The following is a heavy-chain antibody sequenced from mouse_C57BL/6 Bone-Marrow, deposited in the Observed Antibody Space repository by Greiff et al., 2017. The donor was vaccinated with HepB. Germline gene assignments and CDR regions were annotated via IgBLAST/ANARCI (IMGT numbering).Heavy chain of an antibody. CDR2: INPGSGGT. D-gene: IGHD1-1*01. Sequence: VQLQQSGAELVRPGTSVKVSCKASGYAFTNYLIEWVKQRPGQGLEWIGVINPGSGGTNYNEKFKGKATLTADKSSSTAYMQLSSLTSEDSAVYFCARHYGSSPWYFDVGGTGTTVTVSS. CDR3: ARHYGSSPWYFDV. V-gene: IGHV1-54*01. CDR1: GYAFTNYL. J-gene: IGHJ1*03.